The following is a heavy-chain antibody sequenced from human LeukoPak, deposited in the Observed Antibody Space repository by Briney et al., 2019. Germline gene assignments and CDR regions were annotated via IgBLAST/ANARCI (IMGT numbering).Heavy chain of an antibody. D-gene: IGHD3-22*01. CDR1: GFTFSSYA. CDR2: ISGSGGST. CDR3: AKPSYDSSGYYKPADY. J-gene: IGHJ4*02. V-gene: IGHV3-23*01. Sequence: GGSLRLSCAASGFTFSSYAMSWVRQAPGKGLEWISAISGSGGSTYYVDSVKGRFTISRDNSKNTLYLQMNSLRAEDTAVYYCAKPSYDSSGYYKPADYWGQGTLVTVSS.